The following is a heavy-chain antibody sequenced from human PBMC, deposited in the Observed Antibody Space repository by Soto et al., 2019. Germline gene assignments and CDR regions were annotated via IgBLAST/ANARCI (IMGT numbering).Heavy chain of an antibody. J-gene: IGHJ5*02. CDR3: ARGRGAARSRNWFDP. D-gene: IGHD6-6*01. Sequence: SLTCAVYGGSFSGYYWSWIRQPPGKGLEWIGEINHSGSTNYNPSLKSRVTISVDTSKNQFSLKLSSVTAADTAVYYCARGRGAARSRNWFDPWGQGTLVTVSS. V-gene: IGHV4-34*01. CDR2: INHSGST. CDR1: GGSFSGYY.